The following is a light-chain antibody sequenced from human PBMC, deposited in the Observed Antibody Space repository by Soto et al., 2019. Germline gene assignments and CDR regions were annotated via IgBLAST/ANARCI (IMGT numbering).Light chain of an antibody. V-gene: IGKV2-28*01. CDR3: MQGLQTRT. CDR2: LGS. Sequence: IAMTQSPLSLPVTPGEPASISCRSSQSLLHSNGYNYLDWYLQKPGQSPQLLIYLGSNRASGVPDRFSGSGSGTDFTLKISRVEAEDVGVYYCMQGLQTRTFGQGTKVDIK. J-gene: IGKJ1*01. CDR1: QSLLHSNGYNY.